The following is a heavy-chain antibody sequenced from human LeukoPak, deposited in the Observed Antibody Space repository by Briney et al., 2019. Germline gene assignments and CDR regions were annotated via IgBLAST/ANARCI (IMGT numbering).Heavy chain of an antibody. CDR1: GFTFSSYE. V-gene: IGHV3-48*03. J-gene: IGHJ4*02. CDR2: ISSSGSTI. CDR3: ARELSVRWAIIPYDY. D-gene: IGHD5-24*01. Sequence: GGSLRLSCAASGFTFSSYEMNWVRQAPGKGLEWVSYISSSGSTIYYADSVKGRFTISRDNAKNSLYLQMNSLRDEDTAVYYCARELSVRWAIIPYDYWGQGTLVTVSS.